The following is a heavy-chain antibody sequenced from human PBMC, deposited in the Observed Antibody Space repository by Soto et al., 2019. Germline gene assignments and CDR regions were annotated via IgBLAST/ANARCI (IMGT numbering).Heavy chain of an antibody. Sequence: ASVKVSCKASGYTFTGYYMHWVRQAPGQGLEWMGWINPNSGGTNYAQKFQGWVTMTRDTSISTAYMELSRLRSDDTAVYYCARVVGSSSWYVSRYYYYGMDVWGQGTTVTVSS. J-gene: IGHJ6*02. CDR3: ARVVGSSSWYVSRYYYYGMDV. V-gene: IGHV1-2*04. CDR1: GYTFTGYY. CDR2: INPNSGGT. D-gene: IGHD6-13*01.